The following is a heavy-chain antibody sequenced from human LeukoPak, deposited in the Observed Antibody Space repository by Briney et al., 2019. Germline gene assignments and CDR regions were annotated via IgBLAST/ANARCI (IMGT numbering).Heavy chain of an antibody. J-gene: IGHJ4*02. V-gene: IGHV4-39*01. D-gene: IGHD3-9*01. CDR1: GGSISSSSHY. Sequence: PSETLSLTCTVSGGSISSSSHYWGWIRQPPGKGLEWIGSIYYSGTTYYNPSLKSRVTISVDTSKNQFSLKLSSVTAADTAVYYCARLNGLRYFDWLPGSSYPPYFDYWGQGTLVTVSS. CDR2: IYYSGTT. CDR3: ARLNGLRYFDWLPGSSYPPYFDY.